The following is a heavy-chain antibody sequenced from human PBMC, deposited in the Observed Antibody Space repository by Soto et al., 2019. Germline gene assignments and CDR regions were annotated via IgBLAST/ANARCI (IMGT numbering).Heavy chain of an antibody. CDR3: ATSSFGVVSYGMDV. V-gene: IGHV1-24*01. D-gene: IGHD3-3*01. J-gene: IGHJ6*02. Sequence: VASVKVSCKVSGYTLTELSMHWVRQAPGKGLEWMGGFDPEDGETIYAQKFQGRVTMTEDTSTDTAYMELSSLRSEDTAVYYCATSSFGVVSYGMDVWGQGTTVTVSS. CDR2: FDPEDGET. CDR1: GYTLTELS.